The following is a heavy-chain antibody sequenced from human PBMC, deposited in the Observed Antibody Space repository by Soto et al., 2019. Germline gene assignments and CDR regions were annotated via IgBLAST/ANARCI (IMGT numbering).Heavy chain of an antibody. Sequence: ESGGGLVQPGGSLRLSCAASGFTFSSYEMNWVRQAPGKGLEWVSYISSSGSTIYYADSVKGRFTISRDNAKNSLYLQMNSLRAEDTAVYYCARDLPWDTMIVVVTTGDYWGQGTLVTVSS. CDR3: ARDLPWDTMIVVVTTGDY. V-gene: IGHV3-48*03. CDR1: GFTFSSYE. J-gene: IGHJ4*02. CDR2: ISSSGSTI. D-gene: IGHD3-22*01.